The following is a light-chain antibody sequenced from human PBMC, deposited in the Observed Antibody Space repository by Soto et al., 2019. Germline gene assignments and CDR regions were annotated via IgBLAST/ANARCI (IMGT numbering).Light chain of an antibody. CDR1: SSDVGSYDL. V-gene: IGLV2-23*02. CDR3: CSYAGSSAFPFV. J-gene: IGLJ1*01. Sequence: QSALTQPASVSGSPEQSITISCTGTSSDVGSYDLVSWYQQYPGKAPKLMIYEVSERPSEVSNRFSGSKSGNTASLTISGLLAEDEADYYCCSYAGSSAFPFVFGTGTKVTVL. CDR2: EVS.